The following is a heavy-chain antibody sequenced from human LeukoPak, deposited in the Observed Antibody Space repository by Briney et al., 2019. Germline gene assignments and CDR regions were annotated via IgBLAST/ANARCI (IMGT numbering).Heavy chain of an antibody. J-gene: IGHJ4*02. Sequence: SETLSLTCSVSGYSIRSGYHWAWIRQSPGKGLEWIGSIYQSGSTYDNPSLRSRVTMSMDTSKNQFSLKMRPVTAADTAVYYCARSEINDYNRYWGQGILVTVSS. V-gene: IGHV4-38-2*02. CDR3: ARSEINDYNRY. D-gene: IGHD3-16*01. CDR1: GYSIRSGYH. CDR2: IYQSGST.